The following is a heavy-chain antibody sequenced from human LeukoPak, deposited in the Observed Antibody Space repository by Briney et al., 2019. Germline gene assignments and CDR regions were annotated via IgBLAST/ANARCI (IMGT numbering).Heavy chain of an antibody. D-gene: IGHD6-13*01. CDR2: MIPIFGTA. CDR1: GGTFNNYG. J-gene: IGHJ6*03. CDR3: ARGDRYSSSWYGDHYYMDV. V-gene: IGHV1-69*06. Sequence: SVKVSCKASGGTFNNYGISWVRQAPGQGLEWMGGMIPIFGTANYAQKFQGRVTITADKSTSTAYMELSSLRSEDTAVYYCARGDRYSSSWYGDHYYMDVWGKGTTVTVSS.